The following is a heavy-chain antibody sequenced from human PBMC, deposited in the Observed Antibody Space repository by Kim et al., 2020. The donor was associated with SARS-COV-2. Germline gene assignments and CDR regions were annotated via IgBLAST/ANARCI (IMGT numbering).Heavy chain of an antibody. CDR1: GGSFSGYY. V-gene: IGHV4-34*01. Sequence: SDTLSLTCAVYGGSFSGYYWSWIRQPPGKGLEWIGEINHSGSTNYNPSLKSRVTISVDTSKNQFSLKLSSVTAADTAVYYCARDMYYYGSGSEWGQGTLVTVSS. D-gene: IGHD3-10*01. J-gene: IGHJ4*02. CDR2: INHSGST. CDR3: ARDMYYYGSGSE.